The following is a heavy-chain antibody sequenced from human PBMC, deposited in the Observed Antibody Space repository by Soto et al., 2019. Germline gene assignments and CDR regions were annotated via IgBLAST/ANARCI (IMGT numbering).Heavy chain of an antibody. CDR3: ARQTDMVYFDY. CDR1: GGSISSFY. CDR2: IYYSGTT. Sequence: SLTLSLTCTVSGGSISSFYWSWIRQPPGKGLEWIGYIYYSGTTNYNPSLKSRVTISVDTSNNQFSLKLSSVTAADTAVYYCARQTDMVYFDYWGQGTLVTVSS. J-gene: IGHJ4*02. D-gene: IGHD5-18*01. V-gene: IGHV4-59*01.